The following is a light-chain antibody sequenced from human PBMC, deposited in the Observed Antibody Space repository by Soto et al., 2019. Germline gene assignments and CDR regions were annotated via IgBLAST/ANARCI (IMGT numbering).Light chain of an antibody. Sequence: DIQMSQSPSFVSAAVGDRVTLTCRASQDIGNLLVWYQQKPGKAPTLLIYTTSNLQRGVPSRFGGSGSGTHFTLTISSLQPEDFATYYCQQASSFPRTFGQGTKWIS. CDR3: QQASSFPRT. CDR1: QDIGNL. CDR2: TTS. J-gene: IGKJ1*01. V-gene: IGKV1-12*01.